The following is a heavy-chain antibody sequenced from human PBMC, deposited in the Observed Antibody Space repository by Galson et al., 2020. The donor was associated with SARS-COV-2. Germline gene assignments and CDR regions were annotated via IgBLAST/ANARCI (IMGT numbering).Heavy chain of an antibody. CDR2: MNPNSGNT. V-gene: IGHV1-8*01. J-gene: IGHJ6*02. CDR1: AYTFTSYY. D-gene: IGHD3-9*01. Sequence: ASVKVSCNASAYTFTSYYINWVRQATGQGLEWMGWMNPNSGNTGYAQKFQGRVTMTRNTSISTAYMELSSLRSEDTAVYYCARGESIYYDIWTGYYKYYYYGMDGWGQGTTVTVSS. CDR3: ARGESIYYDIWTGYYKYYYYGMDG.